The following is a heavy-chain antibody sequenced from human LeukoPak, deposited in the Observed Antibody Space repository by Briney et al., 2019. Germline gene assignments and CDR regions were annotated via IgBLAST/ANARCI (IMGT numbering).Heavy chain of an antibody. CDR3: ARRGSGSYVLDY. CDR1: GYTFTMYY. D-gene: IGHD3-10*01. CDR2: INPSDGVI. Sequence: GASVKVSFKASGYTFTMYYMHWVRQAPGQGLEGMGIINPSDGVIDYAQKFQDRVTMTRDTSTSTVYMELSSLRSEDTAVYYCARRGSGSYVLDYWGQGTLVTVSS. J-gene: IGHJ4*02. V-gene: IGHV1-46*01.